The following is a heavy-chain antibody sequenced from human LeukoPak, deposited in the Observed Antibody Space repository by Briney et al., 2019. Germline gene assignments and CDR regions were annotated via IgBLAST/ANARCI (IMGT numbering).Heavy chain of an antibody. CDR1: GGSFSGYY. CDR3: ARSGFYSGYGY. CDR2: INHSGST. D-gene: IGHD5-12*01. V-gene: IGHV4-34*01. Sequence: PSETQSLTCAVYGGSFSGYYWSWIRQPPGKGLEWIGEINHSGSTNYNPSLKSRVTISVDTSKNQFSLKLSSVTAADTAVYYCARSGFYSGYGYWGQGTLVTVSS. J-gene: IGHJ4*02.